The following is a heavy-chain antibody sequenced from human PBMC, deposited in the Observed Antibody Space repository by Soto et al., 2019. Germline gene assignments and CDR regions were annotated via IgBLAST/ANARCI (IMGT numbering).Heavy chain of an antibody. CDR3: ARGLAAYSSSWYAN. V-gene: IGHV3-11*05. Sequence: QVQLVESGGGLVKPGGSLRLSCAASGFTFSDYYMSWIRQAPGKGLEWVSYISSSSSYTNYADSVKGRFTISRDNAKNPLYLQMNSLRAEDTAVYYCARGLAAYSSSWYANWGQGTLVTVSS. J-gene: IGHJ4*02. CDR1: GFTFSDYY. D-gene: IGHD6-13*01. CDR2: ISSSSSYT.